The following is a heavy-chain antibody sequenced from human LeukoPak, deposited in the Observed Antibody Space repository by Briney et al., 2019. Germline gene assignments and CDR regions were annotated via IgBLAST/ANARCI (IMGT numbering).Heavy chain of an antibody. Sequence: GESLKISCKGSGYSFTSYWIGWVRQMPGKGLGWMGIIYPGDSDTRNRPSFQGQFTISADKSISTAYLQWSSLKASDTAMYYCARSSHYYYGSGPLHAYYFDYWGRGTLVTVSS. CDR2: IYPGDSDT. D-gene: IGHD3-10*01. J-gene: IGHJ4*02. CDR1: GYSFTSYW. V-gene: IGHV5-51*01. CDR3: ARSSHYYYGSGPLHAYYFDY.